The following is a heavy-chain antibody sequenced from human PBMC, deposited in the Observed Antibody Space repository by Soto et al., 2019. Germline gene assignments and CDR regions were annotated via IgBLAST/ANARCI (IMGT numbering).Heavy chain of an antibody. J-gene: IGHJ4*02. CDR2: INPNNGNT. CDR1: GYSFTGNS. CDR3: ARDQDFWSGYFDY. Sequence: ASVKVSCKASGYSFTGNSMHWVRQAPGQGLEWMGWINPNNGNTNYAQKLQGRVTMTTDTSTSTAYMELRSLRSDDTAVYYCARDQDFWSGYFDYWGQGTLVTVSS. D-gene: IGHD3-3*01. V-gene: IGHV1-18*04.